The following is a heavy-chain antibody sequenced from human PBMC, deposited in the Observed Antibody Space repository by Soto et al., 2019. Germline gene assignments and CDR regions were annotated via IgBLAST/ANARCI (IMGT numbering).Heavy chain of an antibody. CDR3: ASGCSGGCCYSAVGWYFDL. Sequence: QVQLVESGGGVVQPGRSLRLSCAASGFTFSSYGMHWVRQAPGKGLEWVAVIWYDGSNKYYADSVKGRFTISRDNSKNTLYLHMNSQRAHDTAVYYCASGCSGGCCYSAVGWYFDLWGRGTLVTVSS. J-gene: IGHJ2*01. V-gene: IGHV3-33*01. CDR1: GFTFSSYG. D-gene: IGHD2-15*01. CDR2: IWYDGSNK.